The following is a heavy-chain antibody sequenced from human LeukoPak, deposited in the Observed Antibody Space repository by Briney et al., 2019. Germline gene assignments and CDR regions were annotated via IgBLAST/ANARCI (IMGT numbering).Heavy chain of an antibody. CDR2: ISSSSSYI. Sequence: PGGSLRLSCAASGFTFTTYTMNWVRQAPGKGLEWVSSISSSSSYIYYADSVKGRFTISRDNAKNSLYLQMNSLRAEDTAVYYCARDTAFTSMVGGYYYMDVWGKGTTVTVSS. V-gene: IGHV3-21*01. J-gene: IGHJ6*03. CDR1: GFTFTTYT. D-gene: IGHD4/OR15-4a*01. CDR3: ARDTAFTSMVGGYYYMDV.